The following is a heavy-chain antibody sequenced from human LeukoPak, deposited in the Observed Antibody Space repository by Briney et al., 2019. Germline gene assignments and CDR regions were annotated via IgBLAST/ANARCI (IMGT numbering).Heavy chain of an antibody. CDR2: INAGNGDT. CDR1: GYTFTSYA. CDR3: ARDRGGTGDFDY. D-gene: IGHD1-1*01. Sequence: GASVKVSSKASGYTFTSYAMHWVRRAPGQRLEWMGWINAGNGDTKYSQKFQGRVTIARDTSASTAYMELSSLRSEDTAVYYCARDRGGTGDFDYWGQGTLVTVSS. J-gene: IGHJ4*02. V-gene: IGHV1-3*01.